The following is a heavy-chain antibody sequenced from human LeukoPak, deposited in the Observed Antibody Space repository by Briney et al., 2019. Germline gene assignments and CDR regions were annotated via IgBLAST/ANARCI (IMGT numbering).Heavy chain of an antibody. CDR1: GYTFTGNH. D-gene: IGHD3-16*02. CDR3: AREADIVSFDL. Sequence: GSVKVSCKASGYTFTGNHVHWVRQAPGEGLEWMGWIDPKSGDTKYAQKFQDRVAMTSDTSISTAYMELSGLRSDDTAVYFCAREADIVSFDLWGRGTLVTVSP. V-gene: IGHV1-2*02. J-gene: IGHJ2*01. CDR2: IDPKSGDT.